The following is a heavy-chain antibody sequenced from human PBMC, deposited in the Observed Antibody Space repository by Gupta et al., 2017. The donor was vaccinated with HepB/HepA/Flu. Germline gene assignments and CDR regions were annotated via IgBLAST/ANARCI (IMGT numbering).Heavy chain of an antibody. CDR1: GFRFGDYY. Sequence: QVQQVESGGGLVKPGGGRRFSCAASGFRFGDYYMGWIRQAPGKGLEWVSYISSSGSTIYYADPVKGRFTISRDNAQNSLYLQMNRLRAEDTAVYYCASSSTVTTRGYWGQGTLVTVSS. CDR3: ASSSTVTTRGY. D-gene: IGHD4-4*01. V-gene: IGHV3-11*04. CDR2: ISSSGSTI. J-gene: IGHJ4*02.